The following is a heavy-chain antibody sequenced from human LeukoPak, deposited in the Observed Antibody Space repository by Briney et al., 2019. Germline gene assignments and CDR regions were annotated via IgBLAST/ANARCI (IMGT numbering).Heavy chain of an antibody. CDR3: AKDYRVRGVIMRTYFDY. Sequence: GGSLRLSCAASGFTFSSYAMSWVRQAPGKGLEWVSAISGSGGSTYYADSVKGRFTISRDNSKNTLYLQMNSLRAEDTAVYYCAKDYRVRGVIMRTYFDYWGQGTLVTVSS. V-gene: IGHV3-23*01. J-gene: IGHJ4*02. CDR2: ISGSGGST. CDR1: GFTFSSYA. D-gene: IGHD3-10*01.